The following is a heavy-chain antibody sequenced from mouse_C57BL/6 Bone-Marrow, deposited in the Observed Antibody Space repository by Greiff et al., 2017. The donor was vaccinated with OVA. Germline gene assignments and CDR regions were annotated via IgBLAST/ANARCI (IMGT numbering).Heavy chain of an antibody. CDR3: ASGEMGSWFAY. D-gene: IGHD2-13*01. J-gene: IGHJ3*01. Sequence: EVQVVESGGGLVKPGGSLKLSCAASGFTFSSYAMSWVRQTPEKRLEWVATISDGGSYTYYPDNVKGRFTISRDNAKNNLYLQMSHLKSEDTAMYYCASGEMGSWFAYWGQGTLVTVSA. CDR2: ISDGGSYT. V-gene: IGHV5-4*01. CDR1: GFTFSSYA.